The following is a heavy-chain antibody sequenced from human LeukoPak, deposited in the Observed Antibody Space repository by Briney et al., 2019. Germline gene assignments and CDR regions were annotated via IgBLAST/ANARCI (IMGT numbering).Heavy chain of an antibody. J-gene: IGHJ4*02. V-gene: IGHV4-38-2*02. Sequence: SETLSLTCTVSGYSISSDYYWGWIRQPPGKGLEWIGTIYHSGSTYYNPSLKSRVTISVDTSKNQFSPKLSSVTAAGTAVYYCARQRTSGSYLYYFDYWGQGTLVTVSS. D-gene: IGHD1-26*01. CDR2: IYHSGST. CDR3: ARQRTSGSYLYYFDY. CDR1: GYSISSDYY.